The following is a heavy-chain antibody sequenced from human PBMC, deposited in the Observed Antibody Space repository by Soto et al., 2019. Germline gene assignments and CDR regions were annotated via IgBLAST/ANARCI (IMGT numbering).Heavy chain of an antibody. D-gene: IGHD1-26*01. CDR2: MSYDGSNE. V-gene: IGHV3-30-3*01. Sequence: QVQLVESGGGVVQPGKSLRLSCAASGFTFSSYALHWVRQAPGKGLEWVAVMSYDGSNEYADSVKGRFTISRDNFKNTLYLQMSSLRTDDTAVYYCARDPTSPEVRYSGRFRDNTFDSWGQGTLVTVSS. J-gene: IGHJ5*01. CDR3: ARDPTSPEVRYSGRFRDNTFDS. CDR1: GFTFSSYA.